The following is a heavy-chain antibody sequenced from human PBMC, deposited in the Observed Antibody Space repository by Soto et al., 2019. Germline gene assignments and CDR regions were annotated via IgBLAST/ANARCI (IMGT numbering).Heavy chain of an antibody. CDR2: IYYNGTT. J-gene: IGHJ6*03. D-gene: IGHD6-6*01. CDR1: GGSVSSYH. V-gene: IGHV4-59*02. Sequence: VQLQEPGEGLAKPSETLSLTCTVSGGSVSSYHWTWIRQSPGKGLEWIGYIYYNGTTDYNPALKSRGTLSVSTSKRQFSLRLTSVTAADTAVYYCAREFFWRSSSSPTYYDDLDVWGKGTTVTVSS. CDR3: AREFFWRSSSSPTYYDDLDV.